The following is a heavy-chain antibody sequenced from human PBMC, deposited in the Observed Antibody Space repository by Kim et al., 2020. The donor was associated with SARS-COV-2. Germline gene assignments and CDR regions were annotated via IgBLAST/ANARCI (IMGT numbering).Heavy chain of an antibody. CDR2: INPRSGDT. CDR1: GYIFTTYF. V-gene: IGHV1-2*02. Sequence: ASVKVSCKASGYIFTTYFIHWVRQAPGQGLEWMGWINPRSGDTKYAQKFEGRVIMTRETSLKTAYMELTRLISDDTAVYYCARIARPPPPKNEYTVRLIGWFDPWGQGTPVTVSS. D-gene: IGHD3-16*01. J-gene: IGHJ5*02. CDR3: ARIARPPPPKNEYTVRLIGWFDP.